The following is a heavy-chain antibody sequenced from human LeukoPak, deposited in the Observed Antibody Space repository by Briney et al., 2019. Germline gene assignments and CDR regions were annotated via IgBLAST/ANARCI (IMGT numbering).Heavy chain of an antibody. Sequence: GGSLRLSCAASGFTFSSYWMNWARQAPGKGLEWVASINHNGNVNYYVDSVRGRFTISRDNARNSLYLQMSNLRAEDTAVYFCARGGGLDVWGQGATVTVSS. D-gene: IGHD3-16*01. V-gene: IGHV3-7*03. CDR2: INHNGNVN. CDR1: GFTFSSYW. J-gene: IGHJ6*02. CDR3: ARGGGLDV.